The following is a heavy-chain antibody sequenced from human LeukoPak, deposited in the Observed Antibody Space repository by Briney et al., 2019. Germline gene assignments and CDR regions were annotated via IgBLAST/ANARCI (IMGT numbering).Heavy chain of an antibody. D-gene: IGHD3-22*01. Sequence: ASVKVSCKASGYTFTSYDINWVRQATGQGLEWMGWMNPNSGNTGYAQKFQGRVTTTRNTSISTAYMELSSLRSEDTAVYYCARSFPGYYDSSGDNHFDYWGQGTLVTVSS. CDR3: ARSFPGYYDSSGDNHFDY. J-gene: IGHJ4*02. V-gene: IGHV1-8*01. CDR1: GYTFTSYD. CDR2: MNPNSGNT.